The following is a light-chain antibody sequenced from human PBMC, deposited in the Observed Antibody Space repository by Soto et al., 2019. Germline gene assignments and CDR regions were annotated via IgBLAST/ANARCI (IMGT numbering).Light chain of an antibody. V-gene: IGLV2-11*01. Sequence: QSVLTQPRSVSGSPGQSVTISCTGTSSDVGGYNYASWHQQHPGKAPKLMIYDVTKRPSGVPDRFSGSKSGNTASLTISGLQAEDEADYYCCSYVGSYSYVFGTGTRSPS. J-gene: IGLJ1*01. CDR1: SSDVGGYNY. CDR3: CSYVGSYSYV. CDR2: DVT.